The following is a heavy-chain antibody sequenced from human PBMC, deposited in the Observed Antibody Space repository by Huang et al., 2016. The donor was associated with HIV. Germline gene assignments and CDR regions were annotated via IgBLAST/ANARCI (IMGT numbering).Heavy chain of an antibody. D-gene: IGHD2-8*02. J-gene: IGHJ4*02. CDR2: IFPGGST. CDR3: ARESSESTGRIDH. V-gene: IGHV4-4*07. Sequence: QVQLQESGPRLVKPSETLSLTCTVSGGSISDYYWSWIRQPAGKGLEWIGRIFPGGSTNYNPSRKSRVTMSVDTSQSQFSLKLTSVTAADTAVYYCARESSESTGRIDHWGQGTLFIVSS. CDR1: GGSISDYY.